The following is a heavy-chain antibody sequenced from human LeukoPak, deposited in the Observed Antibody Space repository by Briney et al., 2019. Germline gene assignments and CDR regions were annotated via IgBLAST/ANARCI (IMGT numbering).Heavy chain of an antibody. Sequence: GRSLRLSCAASGFTFDDYAMHWVRQAPGKGLEWVSGISWNSGSIGYADSVKGRFTISRDNAKNSLYLQMNSLRAEDMALYYCAKDLSSSWYGPFNYFDYWGQGTLVTVSS. CDR1: GFTFDDYA. CDR3: AKDLSSSWYGPFNYFDY. V-gene: IGHV3-9*03. CDR2: ISWNSGSI. J-gene: IGHJ4*02. D-gene: IGHD6-13*01.